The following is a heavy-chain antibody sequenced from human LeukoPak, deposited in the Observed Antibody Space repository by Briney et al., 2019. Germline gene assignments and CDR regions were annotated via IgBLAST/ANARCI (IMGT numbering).Heavy chain of an antibody. J-gene: IGHJ3*01. D-gene: IGHD5-18*01. CDR3: AGSGFSYGFDAFDL. V-gene: IGHV3-20*04. CDR1: GFTFSSYS. Sequence: PGGSLRLSCAASGFTFSSYSMNWVRQAPGKGLEWVAVINWNAGRTGYADSVKGRFTISRDNAMDSLYLQMNSLRDEDTALYYCAGSGFSYGFDAFDLWGQGTMVIVSS. CDR2: INWNAGRT.